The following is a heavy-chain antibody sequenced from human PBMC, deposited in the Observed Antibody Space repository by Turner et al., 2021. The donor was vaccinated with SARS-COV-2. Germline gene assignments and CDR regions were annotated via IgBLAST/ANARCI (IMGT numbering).Heavy chain of an antibody. V-gene: IGHV3-21*01. D-gene: IGHD1-26*01. J-gene: IGHJ4*02. CDR2: ISSSSSYI. CDR1: GFTFSSYS. Sequence: EVQLVESGGGLVKPGGPLRLSCAAYGFTFSSYSMTWVRQAPGKGLEWVSSISSSSSYIYYADSVKGRFTISRDNAKNSLYLQMNSLRAEDTAVYFCSSSGSYFTDYWGQGTLVTVSS. CDR3: SSSGSYFTDY.